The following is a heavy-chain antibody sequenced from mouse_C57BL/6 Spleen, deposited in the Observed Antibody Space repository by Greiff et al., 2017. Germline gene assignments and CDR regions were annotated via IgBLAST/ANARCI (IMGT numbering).Heavy chain of an antibody. V-gene: IGHV1-82*01. CDR1: GYAFSSSW. D-gene: IGHD2-4*01. J-gene: IGHJ3*01. CDR3: ARRDYYDYFAY. Sequence: VQLQQSGPELVKPGASVKISCKASGYAFSSSWMNWVKQRPGKGLEWIGRIYPGDGDTNYNGKFKGKATLTADKSSSTAYMQLSSLTSEDSAVYFCARRDYYDYFAYWGQGTLVTVSA. CDR2: IYPGDGDT.